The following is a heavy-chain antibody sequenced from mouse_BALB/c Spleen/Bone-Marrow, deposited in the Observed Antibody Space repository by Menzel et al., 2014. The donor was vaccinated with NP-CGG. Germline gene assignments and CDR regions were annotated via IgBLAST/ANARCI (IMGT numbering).Heavy chain of an antibody. CDR1: GYTFTNYW. V-gene: IGHV1S132*01. J-gene: IGHJ3*01. CDR3: SRNYDYDEGAWFTY. Sequence: QVQLQQSGAEVVKPGASVKLSCKTSGYTFTNYWIQWAKQRPGRGLGWIGEIFPGTDTSYYNEKFKDKATLTVDTSSSTAYIQLSNLTSEDSAVYFCSRNYDYDEGAWFTYWGQGTLVTVSA. D-gene: IGHD2-4*01. CDR2: IFPGTDTS.